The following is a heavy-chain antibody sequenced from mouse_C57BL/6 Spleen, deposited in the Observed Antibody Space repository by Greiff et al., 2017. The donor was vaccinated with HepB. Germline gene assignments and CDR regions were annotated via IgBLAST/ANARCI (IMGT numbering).Heavy chain of an antibody. D-gene: IGHD1-1*01. CDR3: AREEIYYYGSSLYYYAMDY. J-gene: IGHJ4*01. Sequence: QVQLQQSGAELVKPGASVKLSCKASGYTFTSYWMHWVKQRPGRGLEWIGRIDPNSGGTKYNEKFKSKATLTVDKPSSTAYMQLSSLTSEDSAVYYCAREEIYYYGSSLYYYAMDYWGQGTSVTVSS. CDR1: GYTFTSYW. V-gene: IGHV1-72*01. CDR2: IDPNSGGT.